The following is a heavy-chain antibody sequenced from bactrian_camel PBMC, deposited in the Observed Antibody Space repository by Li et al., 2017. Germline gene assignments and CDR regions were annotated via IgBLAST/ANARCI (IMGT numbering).Heavy chain of an antibody. CDR3: STRGGESFVRIPEMTPV. V-gene: IGHV3S54*01. J-gene: IGHJ6*01. D-gene: IGHD5*01. CDR2: IDTGAGTS. Sequence: HVQLVESGGGSVQAGGSLRLSCVASGVTDSSKCMGWFRQAPGKEREGVAAIDTGAGTSYYADSVKGRFTISQDNAKNMVYLQMNSLKSEDTALYYCSTRGGESFVRIPEMTPVIGARGPRSPSP. CDR1: GVTDSSKC.